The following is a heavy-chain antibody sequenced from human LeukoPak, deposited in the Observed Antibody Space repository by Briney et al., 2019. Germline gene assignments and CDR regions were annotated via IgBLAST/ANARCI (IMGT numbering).Heavy chain of an antibody. CDR1: GGSITSHS. CDR3: ARVGLAVVVVAATPHSHWYFDL. V-gene: IGHV4-59*11. Sequence: SETLSLTGNGSGGSITSHSWNWIRKSPGKGLEWIGYIYYSGSTNYNPSLKSRVTISVDTSKNQFSLKLSSVTAADTAVYYCARVGLAVVVVAATPHSHWYFDLWGRGTLVTVSS. D-gene: IGHD2-15*01. CDR2: IYYSGST. J-gene: IGHJ2*01.